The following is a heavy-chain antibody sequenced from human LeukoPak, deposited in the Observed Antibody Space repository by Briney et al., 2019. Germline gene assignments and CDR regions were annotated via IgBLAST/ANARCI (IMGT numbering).Heavy chain of an antibody. CDR2: IIPIFGTA. D-gene: IGHD3-3*01. V-gene: IGHV1-69*13. J-gene: IGHJ4*02. Sequence: ASVKVSCKASGGTFISYAISWVRQAPGQGLEWMGGIIPIFGTANYAQKFQGRVTITADESTSAAYMELSSLRSEDTAVYYCARVHYDFWSGYFDYWGQGTLVSVSS. CDR1: GGTFISYA. CDR3: ARVHYDFWSGYFDY.